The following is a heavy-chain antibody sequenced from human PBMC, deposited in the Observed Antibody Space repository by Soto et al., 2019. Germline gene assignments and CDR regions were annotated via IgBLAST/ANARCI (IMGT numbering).Heavy chain of an antibody. V-gene: IGHV3-7*01. CDR3: ARWPRLLDS. CDR1: GFTFSDFW. J-gene: IGHJ4*02. CDR2: ISSDGRET. D-gene: IGHD6-6*01. Sequence: GGSLRLSCAASGFTFSDFWMNWVRQAPEKGLEWVAYISSDGRETNHVASVKGRFTISRDNAKNSLYLQMNSLRAEDTAVYYCARWPRLLDSWGQGTLVTVSS.